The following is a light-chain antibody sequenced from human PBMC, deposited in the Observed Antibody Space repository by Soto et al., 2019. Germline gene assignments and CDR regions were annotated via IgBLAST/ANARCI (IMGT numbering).Light chain of an antibody. CDR2: SND. Sequence: QSVLTQPPSAAGTPGQRVTISCSGSSSNIGSYTVSWYHQLPGTAPKLLMYSNDQRPSGVPDRFSGSKSGTSASLAISGLQSEDEAVFYCATWDDSLNGVVFGGGTKLTVL. V-gene: IGLV1-44*01. CDR3: ATWDDSLNGVV. J-gene: IGLJ2*01. CDR1: SSNIGSYT.